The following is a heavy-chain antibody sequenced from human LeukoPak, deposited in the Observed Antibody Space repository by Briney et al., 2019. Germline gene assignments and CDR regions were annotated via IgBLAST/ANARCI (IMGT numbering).Heavy chain of an antibody. V-gene: IGHV3-48*03. CDR3: ARKPVTTWGGYYYYYGMDV. Sequence: PGGSLRLSCAASGFTFSSYEMNWVRQAPGKGLEWVSYISSSSSTIYYADSVKGRFTISRDNAKNSLYLQMNSLRAEDSAVYYCARKPVTTWGGYYYYYGMDVWGQGTTVTVSS. CDR1: GFTFSSYE. D-gene: IGHD4-17*01. CDR2: ISSSSSTI. J-gene: IGHJ6*02.